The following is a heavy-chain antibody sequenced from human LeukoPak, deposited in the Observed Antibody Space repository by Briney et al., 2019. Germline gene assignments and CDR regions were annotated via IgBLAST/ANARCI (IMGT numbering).Heavy chain of an antibody. J-gene: IGHJ6*03. V-gene: IGHV4-34*01. Sequence: PSETLSLTCAVYGGSFSGYYWSWIRQPPGKGLEWTGEINHSGSTNYNPSLKSRVTISVDTSKNQFSLKLSSVTAADTAVYYCARGPRRFLHYYMDVWGKGTTVTVSS. D-gene: IGHD3-3*01. CDR3: ARGPRRFLHYYMDV. CDR2: INHSGST. CDR1: GGSFSGYY.